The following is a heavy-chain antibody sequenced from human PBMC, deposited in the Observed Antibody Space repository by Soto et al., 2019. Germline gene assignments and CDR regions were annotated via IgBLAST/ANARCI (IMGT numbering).Heavy chain of an antibody. CDR1: GGSISSGDYY. Sequence: PSETLSLTCTVSGGSISSGDYYWSWIRQPPGRGLEWIGYIYYSGSTYYNPSLKSRVTISVDTSKNQFSLKLSSVTAADTAVYYCARDAHRNYYYGMDVWGQGTTVTVSS. CDR3: ARDAHRNYYYGMDV. D-gene: IGHD1-26*01. V-gene: IGHV4-30-4*01. CDR2: IYYSGST. J-gene: IGHJ6*02.